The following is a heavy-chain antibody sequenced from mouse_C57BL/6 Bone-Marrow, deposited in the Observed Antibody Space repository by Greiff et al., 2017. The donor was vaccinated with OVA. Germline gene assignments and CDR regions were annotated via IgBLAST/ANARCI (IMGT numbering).Heavy chain of an antibody. CDR2: IDPSDSYT. J-gene: IGHJ4*01. CDR3: ARHPAMDD. CDR1: GYTFTSYW. Sequence: QVQLQQPRDDLVMPGASVKLSCKASGYTFTSYWMHWVKQRPGQGLEWIGEIDPSDSYTNYNQKFKGKSTLTVDKSSSTAYMQLSSLTSEDSAVYYCARHPAMDDWGKGTSVTVSS. V-gene: IGHV1-69*01.